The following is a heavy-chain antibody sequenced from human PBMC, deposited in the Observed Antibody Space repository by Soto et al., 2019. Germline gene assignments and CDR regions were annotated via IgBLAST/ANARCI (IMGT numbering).Heavy chain of an antibody. V-gene: IGHV4-59*01. CDR2: IYYSGST. Sequence: SETLSLTCTVSGGSISSDYWSWIRQPPGKGLEWIGYIYYSGSTNYNPSLKGRVTIAVDASRNQFSLNLSPVTAADTAVYYCARDRVGYSGYDSLPKYYYSFYMDVWGKGITVTVSS. J-gene: IGHJ6*03. CDR1: GGSISSDY. D-gene: IGHD5-12*01. CDR3: ARDRVGYSGYDSLPKYYYSFYMDV.